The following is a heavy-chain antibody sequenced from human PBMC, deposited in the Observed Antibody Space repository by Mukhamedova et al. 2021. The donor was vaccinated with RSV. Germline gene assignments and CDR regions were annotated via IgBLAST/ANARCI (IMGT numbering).Heavy chain of an antibody. CDR2: ISSSSSYI. V-gene: IGHV3-21*01. Sequence: VSSISSSSSYIYYADSVKGRFTISRDNAKNSLYLQMNSLRAEDTAVYYCARSPMTTVDYCGQGTLVTVSS. J-gene: IGHJ4*02. D-gene: IGHD4-17*01. CDR3: ARSPMTTVDY.